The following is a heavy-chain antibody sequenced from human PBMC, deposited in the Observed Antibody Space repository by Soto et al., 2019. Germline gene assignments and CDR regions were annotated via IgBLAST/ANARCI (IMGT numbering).Heavy chain of an antibody. Sequence: PGGSLRRSWAASGFTFSSYDMHWGRQATGKGLEWVSAIGTAGDTYYPGSVKGRFTISRENAKNPLYLQMNSLRAGDTAVYYCARSHPYSYALFDYWGQGTLVTVSS. CDR2: IGTAGDT. V-gene: IGHV3-13*01. CDR3: ARSHPYSYALFDY. CDR1: GFTFSSYD. J-gene: IGHJ4*02. D-gene: IGHD5-18*01.